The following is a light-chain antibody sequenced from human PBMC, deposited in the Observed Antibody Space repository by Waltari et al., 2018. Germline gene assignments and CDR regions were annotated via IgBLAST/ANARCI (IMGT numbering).Light chain of an antibody. CDR3: QVWDGSTVV. CDR2: SDA. V-gene: IGLV3-9*01. Sequence: GGYNIGDKNVHWYQQRPGQAPLLVIYSDANRPSGIPERFSDSRSGNTATLTISGAQAGDEADYYCQVWDGSTVVFGGGTKVTVL. CDR1: NIGDKN. J-gene: IGLJ2*01.